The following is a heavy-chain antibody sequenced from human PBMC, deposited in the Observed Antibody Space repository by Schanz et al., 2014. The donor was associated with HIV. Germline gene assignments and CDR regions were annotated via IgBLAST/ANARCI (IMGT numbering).Heavy chain of an antibody. CDR1: NGSINSGGYY. CDR3: ARSYYYDGSPLPLDS. Sequence: QVQLQESGPGLVKPSQTLSLTCTVSNGSINSGGYYWRLIRQRPGMGLEWIGHIYSGGSTSYNPSLESRVSISVDTFKNQFFLKMSSVTAADTAVYYCARSYYYDGSPLPLDSWGQGTLVTVSS. V-gene: IGHV4-31*03. D-gene: IGHD3-22*01. CDR2: IYSGGST. J-gene: IGHJ4*02.